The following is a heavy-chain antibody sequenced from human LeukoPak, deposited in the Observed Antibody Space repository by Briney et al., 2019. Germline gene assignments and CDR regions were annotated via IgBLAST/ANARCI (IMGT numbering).Heavy chain of an antibody. CDR1: GFTFSSYG. CDR2: IRYDGSNK. Sequence: PGGSLRLSCAASGFTFSSYGMHWVRQAPGKGLEWVAFIRYDGSNKYYADSVKGRFTISRDNSKNTLYLQMNSLRAEDTAVYYCARDDVGSSWYAVDYWGQGTLVTVSS. V-gene: IGHV3-30*02. J-gene: IGHJ4*02. D-gene: IGHD6-13*01. CDR3: ARDDVGSSWYAVDY.